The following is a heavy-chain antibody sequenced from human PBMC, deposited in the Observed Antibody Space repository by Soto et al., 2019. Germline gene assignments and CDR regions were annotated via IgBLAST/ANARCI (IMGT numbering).Heavy chain of an antibody. Sequence: EVQLLESGGGLVQPGGSLRLSCASSGFTFSSYAMTWVRQAPGKGLDWVAAISDSGGSTYYADYVKGRFTISRDNSKNTVYLQMSSLRAADTAVYYCTLYCSGVTCSGHWGQGTLVTVSS. CDR2: ISDSGGST. CDR1: GFTFSSYA. CDR3: TLYCSGVTCSGH. V-gene: IGHV3-23*01. D-gene: IGHD2-15*01. J-gene: IGHJ4*02.